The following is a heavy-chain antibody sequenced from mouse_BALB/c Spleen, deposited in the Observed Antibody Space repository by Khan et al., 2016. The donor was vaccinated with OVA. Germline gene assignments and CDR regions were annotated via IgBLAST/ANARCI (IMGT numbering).Heavy chain of an antibody. J-gene: IGHJ3*01. V-gene: IGHV5-6-5*01. CDR3: GRDDWFAY. CDR1: GFTFSNYA. Sequence: EVELVESGGGLVKPGGSLKLSCAASGFTFSNYAMSWVRQSPEKRLEWVASISSGDSTSYSDRVKGRFTISRDNARNILYLQMSSLRSEDTAMYYCGRDDWFAYWGQGTLVTVSA. CDR2: ISSGDST.